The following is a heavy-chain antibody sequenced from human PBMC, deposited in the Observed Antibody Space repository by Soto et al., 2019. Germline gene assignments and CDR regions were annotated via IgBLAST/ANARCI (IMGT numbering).Heavy chain of an antibody. Sequence: PGGSLRLSCTASGFTFGDYAMSWFRQAPGKGLELVGFIRSKAYGGTTEYAASVKGRFTISRDDSKSIAYLQMNSLKIEDTAVYYCTRDRIGYCSSTSCYAFDYWGQGTLVTVSS. D-gene: IGHD2-2*01. CDR1: GFTFGDYA. CDR3: TRDRIGYCSSTSCYAFDY. CDR2: IRSKAYGGTT. J-gene: IGHJ4*02. V-gene: IGHV3-49*03.